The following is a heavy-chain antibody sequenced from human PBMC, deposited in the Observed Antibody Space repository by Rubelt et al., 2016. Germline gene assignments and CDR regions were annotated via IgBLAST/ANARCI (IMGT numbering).Heavy chain of an antibody. CDR1: GYSFTSYW. CDR2: IDPSDSYT. Sequence: EVLLVQSGAEVTKPGESLRISCKGSGYSFTSYWISWVRQMPGKGLEWMGRIDPSDSYTNYSPSLQGDVTSSADKSISTAYLQWSSLKASDTAMDYCARHAGDGGNSEDWFDPWGQGTLVTVSS. CDR3: ARHAGDGGNSEDWFDP. D-gene: IGHD4-23*01. J-gene: IGHJ5*02. V-gene: IGHV5-10-1*01.